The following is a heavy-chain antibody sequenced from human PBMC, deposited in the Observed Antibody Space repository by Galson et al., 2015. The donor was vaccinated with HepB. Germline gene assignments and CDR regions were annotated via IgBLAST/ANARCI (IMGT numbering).Heavy chain of an antibody. D-gene: IGHD1-26*01. V-gene: IGHV5-10-1*01. CDR3: ARLGGGSYYGDGY. CDR2: IDPSDSYT. Sequence: QSGAEVKKPGESLRISCRGSGYRFTTYWISWVRQVPGKGLEWMGRIDPSDSYTNYSPSFQGHVTISADKSISTAYLQWSSLKASDTAMYYCARLGGGSYYGDGYWGQGTLVTVSS. CDR1: GYRFTTYW. J-gene: IGHJ4*02.